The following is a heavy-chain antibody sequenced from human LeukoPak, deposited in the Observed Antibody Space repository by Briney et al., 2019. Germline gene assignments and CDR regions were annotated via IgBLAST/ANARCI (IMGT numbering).Heavy chain of an antibody. CDR1: GFTFSSYA. CDR3: AKSPSGVPAAVNYYYSYSMDV. Sequence: GGSLRLSCAASGFTFSSYAMSWVRQAPGKGLEWVSAISSSGGSTYYADSVKGRFTISRDNAKNTLYLQMDSLRAGDTAVYSCAKSPSGVPAAVNYYYSYSMDVWGQGSTVTVYS. J-gene: IGHJ6*02. V-gene: IGHV3-23*01. CDR2: ISSSGGST. D-gene: IGHD2-2*01.